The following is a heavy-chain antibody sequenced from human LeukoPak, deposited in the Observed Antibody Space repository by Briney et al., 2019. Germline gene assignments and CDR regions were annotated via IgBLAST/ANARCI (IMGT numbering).Heavy chain of an antibody. CDR2: ISWKSDRI. CDR1: GFIFGDYA. CDR3: AKVGL. Sequence: PGRSLRLSCVASGFIFGDYAMHWVRQTPEKGREWVSGISWKSDRIVYADSVKGRFTISRDNAKKTLYLQMNNLRPDDTTLYYCAKVGLWGQGTLVTVSS. V-gene: IGHV3-9*01. J-gene: IGHJ4*02.